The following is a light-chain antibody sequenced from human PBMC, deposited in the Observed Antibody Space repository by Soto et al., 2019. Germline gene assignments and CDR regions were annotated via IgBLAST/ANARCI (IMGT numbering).Light chain of an antibody. Sequence: DIQMTQSPSSLSASVGDRVTITCRESQSISSYLNWYHQKPGKAPKLLIYAASSLQSGVPSRFSGSGSGTDFTLTISSLQPEDFATYYCQQSYSTPRLTFGGGTKVDIK. J-gene: IGKJ4*01. CDR3: QQSYSTPRLT. CDR2: AAS. CDR1: QSISSY. V-gene: IGKV1-39*01.